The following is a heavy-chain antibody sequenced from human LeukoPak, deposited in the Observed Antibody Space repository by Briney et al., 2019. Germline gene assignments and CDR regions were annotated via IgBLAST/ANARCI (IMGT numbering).Heavy chain of an antibody. Sequence: KPSETLSLTCAVYGGSFSGYYWSWIRQPPGKGLEWIGEINHSGSTNYNPSLKSRVSISVDTSRNQFSLKLSSVTAADSAVYYCATNPGGSCSTTSCDGEAPWGQGTLVTVSS. J-gene: IGHJ5*02. CDR1: GGSFSGYY. CDR2: INHSGST. V-gene: IGHV4-34*01. D-gene: IGHD2-2*01. CDR3: ATNPGGSCSTTSCDGEAP.